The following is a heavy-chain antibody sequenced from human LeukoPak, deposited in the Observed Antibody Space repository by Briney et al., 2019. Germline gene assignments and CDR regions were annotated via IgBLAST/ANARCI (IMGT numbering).Heavy chain of an antibody. CDR2: INPNSGGT. Sequence: ASVKVSCKASGYTFTGYYIHWVRQAPAQGLEWMGCINPNSGGTNYAQKFQGRVTMTRDTSISTAYMELSRLRSDDTAVYYCARAMGDYYYYGMDVWGQGTTVTVSS. D-gene: IGHD3-16*01. V-gene: IGHV1-2*02. CDR3: ARAMGDYYYYGMDV. J-gene: IGHJ6*02. CDR1: GYTFTGYY.